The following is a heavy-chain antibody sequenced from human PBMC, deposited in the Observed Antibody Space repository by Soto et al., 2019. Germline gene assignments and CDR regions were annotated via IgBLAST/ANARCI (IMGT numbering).Heavy chain of an antibody. J-gene: IGHJ4*02. CDR2: INHSGST. Sequence: SETLSLTCAVYGGSFSGYYWSWIRQPPGKGLEWIGEINHSGSTNYNPSLKSRVTISVDTSKNQFSLKLSSVTAADTAVYYCARGSRITGIHFDYWGQGTLVTVSS. CDR3: ARGSRITGIHFDY. V-gene: IGHV4-34*01. CDR1: GGSFSGYY. D-gene: IGHD1-20*01.